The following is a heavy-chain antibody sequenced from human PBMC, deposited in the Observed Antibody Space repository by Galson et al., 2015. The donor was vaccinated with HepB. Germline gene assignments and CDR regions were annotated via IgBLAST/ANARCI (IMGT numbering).Heavy chain of an antibody. D-gene: IGHD6-13*01. J-gene: IGHJ4*02. Sequence: SLRLSCAASGFTFSSYSMNWVRQAPGKGLEWVSSISSSSSYIYYADSVKGRFTISRDNAKNSLYLQMNSLRAEDTAVYYCAFGEQQLEIAPIDYWGQGTLVTVSS. CDR1: GFTFSSYS. V-gene: IGHV3-21*01. CDR3: AFGEQQLEIAPIDY. CDR2: ISSSSSYI.